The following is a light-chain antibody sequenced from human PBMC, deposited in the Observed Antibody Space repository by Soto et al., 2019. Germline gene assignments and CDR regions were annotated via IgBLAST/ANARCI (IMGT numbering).Light chain of an antibody. V-gene: IGKV1-39*01. CDR3: QHSYCTPLP. Sequence: IQMTHSLSSLSASVGDRVTITCRASQTISSWLAWYQQKPGKAPKLLIYAASSLQSGVPSRFSGSGSGTDFTLTISIPQPEDFTPYCCQHSYCTPLPFGGGTKVDI. J-gene: IGKJ4*01. CDR2: AAS. CDR1: QTISSW.